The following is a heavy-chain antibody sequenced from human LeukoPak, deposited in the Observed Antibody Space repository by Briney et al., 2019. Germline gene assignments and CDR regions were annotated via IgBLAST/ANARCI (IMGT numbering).Heavy chain of an antibody. D-gene: IGHD3-10*01. CDR2: INSDGSST. Sequence: QPGGSLRLSCAASGFTFSNYRMHWVRQAPGKGLVWVSRINSDGSSTNYADSVKGRFTISRDNSKNTLYLQMNSLRAEDTAVYYCAKDRYYYGSGSPGWFDPWGQGTLVTVSS. CDR3: AKDRYYYGSGSPGWFDP. J-gene: IGHJ5*02. V-gene: IGHV3-74*01. CDR1: GFTFSNYR.